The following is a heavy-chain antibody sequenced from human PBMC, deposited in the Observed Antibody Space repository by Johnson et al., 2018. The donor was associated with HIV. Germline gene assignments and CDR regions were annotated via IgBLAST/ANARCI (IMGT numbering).Heavy chain of an antibody. D-gene: IGHD4/OR15-4a*01. J-gene: IGHJ3*01. CDR3: VKDWPRGVLTADAFDV. V-gene: IGHV3-30*02. CDR2: IRYDGSNT. Sequence: QVQLVESGGGVVQPGGSLRLSCAASGFSFSNYGMHWVRQAPGKGLEWVAFIRYDGSNTYYVDSVKGRFTISRDNSQNTLYLKMSSLRPEDTAVYYCVKDWPRGVLTADAFDVWCPGTMVTVSS. CDR1: GFSFSNYG.